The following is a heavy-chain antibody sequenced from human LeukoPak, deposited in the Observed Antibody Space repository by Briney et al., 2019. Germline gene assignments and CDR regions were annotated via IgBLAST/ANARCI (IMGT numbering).Heavy chain of an antibody. CDR3: ARDAWMTTVTYFDY. V-gene: IGHV3-48*03. D-gene: IGHD4-11*01. CDR2: ISSSGYTI. J-gene: IGHJ4*02. CDR1: GFTFSHYE. Sequence: GGSLRLSCEASGFTFSHYEMNWVRQAPGKGLEWVSYISSSGYTIYYADSVKGRFTISRDNSKNTLYLQMNSLRAEDTAVYYCARDAWMTTVTYFDYWGQGTLVTVSS.